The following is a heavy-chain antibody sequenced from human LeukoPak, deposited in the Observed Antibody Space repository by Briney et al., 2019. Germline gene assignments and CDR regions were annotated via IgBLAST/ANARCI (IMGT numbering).Heavy chain of an antibody. CDR3: ARLSYYGSGLLDY. CDR2: IDPSDSNT. CDR1: GYSFTNYW. D-gene: IGHD3-10*01. Sequence: GESLRISCKASGYSFTNYWISWGRQMPGKGLEGMGRIDPSDSNTNYSPSLQGHVTISADKSINTAYLQWSSLKASDTAMYYCARLSYYGSGLLDYWGQGTRVTVSS. J-gene: IGHJ4*02. V-gene: IGHV5-10-1*01.